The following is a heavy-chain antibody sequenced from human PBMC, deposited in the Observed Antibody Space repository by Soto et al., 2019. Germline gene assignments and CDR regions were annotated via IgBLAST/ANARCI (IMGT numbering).Heavy chain of an antibody. Sequence: SETLSLTCTVSGGSISSYYWNWIRQPPGKGLEWIGYIYYSGSTDYNPSLKSRVAISIDTSKNQFSLKLSSVTAADTAVYYCARLSRGSSAGMDVWGQGTTVTVSS. V-gene: IGHV4-59*08. CDR3: ARLSRGSSAGMDV. CDR1: GGSISSYY. J-gene: IGHJ6*02. D-gene: IGHD3-16*01. CDR2: IYYSGST.